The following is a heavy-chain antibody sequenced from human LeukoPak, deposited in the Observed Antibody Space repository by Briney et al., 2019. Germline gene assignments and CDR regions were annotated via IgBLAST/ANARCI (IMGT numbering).Heavy chain of an antibody. CDR2: INAGNGKT. V-gene: IGHV1-3*01. D-gene: IGHD2-2*01. J-gene: IGHJ4*02. CDR3: VRGVWSSHNKEYFLDY. Sequence: ASVKVPCKTSGYTFSIYAMNWVRQAPGQRPEWMGWINAGNGKTKYSQRFQGRVTITRDTSASTAYMELSSLRSEDTAIYYCVRGVWSSHNKEYFLDYWGQGTLVTVSS. CDR1: GYTFSIYA.